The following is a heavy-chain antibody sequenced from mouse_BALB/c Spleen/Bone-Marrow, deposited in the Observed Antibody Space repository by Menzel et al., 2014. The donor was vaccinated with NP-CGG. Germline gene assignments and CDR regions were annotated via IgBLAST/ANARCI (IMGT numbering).Heavy chain of an antibody. V-gene: IGHV14-3*02. D-gene: IGHD1-2*01. J-gene: IGHJ3*01. CDR1: GFTIKDTY. Sequence: EVQLQQSGAELVKPGASVKLSCTASGFTIKDTYMHWVKQRPEQGLEWIGRIDPANGNTKYDPKFQGKATITADTSSNTAYLQLSSLTSEDTAVYYCARSHYYGRAWFAYWGQGTLVTVSA. CDR2: IDPANGNT. CDR3: ARSHYYGRAWFAY.